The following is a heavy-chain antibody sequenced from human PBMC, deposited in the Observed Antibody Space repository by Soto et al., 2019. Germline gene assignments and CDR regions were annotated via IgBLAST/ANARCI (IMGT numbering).Heavy chain of an antibody. J-gene: IGHJ4*02. Sequence: GGSLTLSCAASGFTFNNYAMNWVRQAPGKGLEWVATISATGGSTYYADSVKGRFTISRDNSKNTLYLQMNGLRVEDTAVYYCAKDRLAGNFDYWGQGTQVTVS. CDR1: GFTFNNYA. CDR2: ISATGGST. CDR3: AKDRLAGNFDY. V-gene: IGHV3-23*01.